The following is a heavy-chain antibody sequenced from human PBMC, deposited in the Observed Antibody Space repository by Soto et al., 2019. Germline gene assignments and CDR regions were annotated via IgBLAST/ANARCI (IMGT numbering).Heavy chain of an antibody. J-gene: IGHJ5*02. CDR1: GGSISSYY. D-gene: IGHD6-13*01. CDR2: IYYSGST. Sequence: SETLSLTCTVSGGSISSYYWSWIRQPPGKGLEWIGYIYYSGSTNYNPSLKSRVTISVDTSKNQFSLKLSSVTAADTAVYYCARAAEYSSSWYPNWFDPWGQGTLVTVSS. CDR3: ARAAEYSSSWYPNWFDP. V-gene: IGHV4-59*01.